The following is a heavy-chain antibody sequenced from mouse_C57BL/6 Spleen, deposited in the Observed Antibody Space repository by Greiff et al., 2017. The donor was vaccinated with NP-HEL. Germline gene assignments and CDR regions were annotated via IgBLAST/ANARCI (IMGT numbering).Heavy chain of an antibody. Sequence: VQLQQSGAELVMPGASVKLSCKASGYTFTSYWMHWVKQRPGPGLEWIGEIDPSDRYTNYNQKFKGKSTLTVDKTSSTAYMQLSSLTTEDSAVYYCGRRGPATNSYYYAMDYWGQGTSVTVSS. D-gene: IGHD4-1*02. CDR1: GYTFTSYW. J-gene: IGHJ4*01. V-gene: IGHV1-69*01. CDR3: GRRGPATNSYYYAMDY. CDR2: IDPSDRYT.